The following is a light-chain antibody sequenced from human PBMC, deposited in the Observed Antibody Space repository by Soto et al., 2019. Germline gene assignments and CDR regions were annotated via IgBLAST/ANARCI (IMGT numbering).Light chain of an antibody. V-gene: IGLV2-11*01. CDR1: SSDVGGYNC. Sequence: QSVLTQPRSVSGSPGQSVTISCTGTSSDVGGYNCVSWYQQHPGKAPQLIIYDVTQRPSGAPDRFSGSKSGNTASLSISGLQAEDEADYYCCSHSASYTFVFGTGTKVTVL. CDR2: DVT. J-gene: IGLJ1*01. CDR3: CSHSASYTFV.